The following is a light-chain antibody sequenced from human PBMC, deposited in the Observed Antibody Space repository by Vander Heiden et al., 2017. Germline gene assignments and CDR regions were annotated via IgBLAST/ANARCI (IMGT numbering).Light chain of an antibody. Sequence: SYELTQPPSVSVSPGQTARITCSGDALPKEYIYLYKQRPGQAPALVIFKDSERPSGIPERFSGSHSGTIVTLTISGFQAEDEADYYCQSADSSGTHVVFGGGTRLTVL. CDR3: QSADSSGTHVV. CDR1: ALPKEY. CDR2: KDS. V-gene: IGLV3-25*03. J-gene: IGLJ2*01.